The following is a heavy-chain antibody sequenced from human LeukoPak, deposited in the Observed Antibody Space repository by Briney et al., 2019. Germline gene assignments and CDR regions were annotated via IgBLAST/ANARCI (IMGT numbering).Heavy chain of an antibody. V-gene: IGHV1-8*01. CDR3: ARGPPYYYDSSGYLNY. D-gene: IGHD3-22*01. CDR2: MDPNSGNT. CDR1: GYTFTSYD. Sequence: ASVKVSCRASGYTFTSYDINWVRQATGQGLEWMGWMDPNSGNTGYAQKFQGRVTMTRNTSITTAYMELSSLRSEHTAVYYCARGPPYYYDSSGYLNYWGQGTLVTVSS. J-gene: IGHJ4*02.